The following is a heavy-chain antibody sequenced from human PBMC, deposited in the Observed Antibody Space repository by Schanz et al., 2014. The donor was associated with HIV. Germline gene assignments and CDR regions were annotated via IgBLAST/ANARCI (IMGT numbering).Heavy chain of an antibody. V-gene: IGHV3-23*01. Sequence: EVQLLEFGGGSVRPGESLRLSCLASGFTFNNYAMSWVRQAPGKGLEWVAVINWNGDTTYYADSVKGRFTISRDNSNNVLFLHMPTLRAEDTATYYCARGLGASIWDYWGQGTLVTVSS. CDR1: GFTFNNYA. D-gene: IGHD1-26*01. CDR3: ARGLGASIWDY. J-gene: IGHJ4*02. CDR2: INWNGDTT.